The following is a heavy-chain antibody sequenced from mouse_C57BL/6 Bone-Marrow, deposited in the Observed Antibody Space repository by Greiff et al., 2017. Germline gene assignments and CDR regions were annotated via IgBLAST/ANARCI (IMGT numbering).Heavy chain of an antibody. D-gene: IGHD2-10*01. CDR3: ARWSLPWGFDY. CDR1: GYTFTSYW. Sequence: VQLQQPGAELVKPGASVKLSCKASGYTFTSYWMQWVKQRPGQGLEWIGEIDPADSYTNYNQKFKGKATLTVDTSSSTAYMQLSSLTSEDSAVYYCARWSLPWGFDYWGQGTTLTASS. CDR2: IDPADSYT. V-gene: IGHV1-50*01. J-gene: IGHJ2*01.